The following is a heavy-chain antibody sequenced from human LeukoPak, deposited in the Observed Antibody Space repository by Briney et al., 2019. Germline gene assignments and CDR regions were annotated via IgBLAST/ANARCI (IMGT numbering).Heavy chain of an antibody. CDR3: ARHAEYNSGWHFYLDH. J-gene: IGHJ4*02. CDR2: VHNVGST. CDR1: GVSTTNGIYY. V-gene: IGHV4-39*01. Sequence: PSETLSLTCTVSGVSTTNGIYYWAWIRQSPGKGLEWIGSVHNVGSTYYNLSLRSRVTMSIDTSKNQFSLRLNSVTAADTAVYYCARHAEYNSGWHFYLDHWGQGILVTDSS. D-gene: IGHD6-19*01.